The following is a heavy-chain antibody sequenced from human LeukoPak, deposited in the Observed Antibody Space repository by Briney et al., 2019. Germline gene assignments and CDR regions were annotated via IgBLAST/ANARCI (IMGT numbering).Heavy chain of an antibody. CDR2: IKPSSGST. CDR3: ARANYGQSFRWFDP. CDR1: EYTFTSYD. D-gene: IGHD4-17*01. Sequence: ASVKVSCKAFEYTFTSYDMHWVRQAPGQGLEWMGIIKPSSGSTSYAQKFQGRVTMTRDTSTSTVYMELSNLRSEDTAVYYCARANYGQSFRWFDPWGEGTLVTVSS. J-gene: IGHJ5*02. V-gene: IGHV1-46*01.